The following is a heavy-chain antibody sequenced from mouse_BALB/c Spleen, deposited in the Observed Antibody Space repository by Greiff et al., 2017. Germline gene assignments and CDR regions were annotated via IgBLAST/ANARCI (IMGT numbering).Heavy chain of an antibody. CDR1: GFTFSSYG. CDR3: ARDGNYYGYYFDY. V-gene: IGHV5-6-3*01. D-gene: IGHD1-2*01. Sequence: EVMLVESGGGLVQPGGSLKLSCAASGFTFSSYGMSWVRQTPDKRLELVATINSNGGSTYYPDSVKGRFTISRDNAKNTLYLQMSSLKSEDTAMYYCARDGNYYGYYFDYWGQGTTLTVSS. CDR2: INSNGGST. J-gene: IGHJ2*01.